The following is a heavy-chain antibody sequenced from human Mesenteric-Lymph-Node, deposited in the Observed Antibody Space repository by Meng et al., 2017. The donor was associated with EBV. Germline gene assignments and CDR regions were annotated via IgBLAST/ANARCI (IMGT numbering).Heavy chain of an antibody. CDR1: GFTLSDSA. Sequence: DVQLVGAGGGLVQLGGSLKLSCAASGFTLSDSAIHWFRQASGKGLEWVGRIRSKANNYATVYGASVKGRFTISRDDSKNTAYLQMSSLKIEDAAVYYCCTHDPSDYWGQGTLVTVSS. V-gene: IGHV3-73*02. CDR3: CTHDPSDY. CDR2: IRSKANNYAT. J-gene: IGHJ4*02.